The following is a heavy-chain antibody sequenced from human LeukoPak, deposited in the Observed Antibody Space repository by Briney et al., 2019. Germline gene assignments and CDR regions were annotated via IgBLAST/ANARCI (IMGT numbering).Heavy chain of an antibody. CDR3: ARGPYHDFWSGPLH. D-gene: IGHD3-3*01. CDR2: ISGSGGST. V-gene: IGHV3-23*01. J-gene: IGHJ4*02. Sequence: QPGGSLRLSCAASGFTFSSYAMSWVRQAPGKGLEWVSSISGSGGSTYYADSVKGRFTFSRDISKSTLYLQMHSLRAEDTAVYHCARGPYHDFWSGPLHRGQGTLVTVSS. CDR1: GFTFSSYA.